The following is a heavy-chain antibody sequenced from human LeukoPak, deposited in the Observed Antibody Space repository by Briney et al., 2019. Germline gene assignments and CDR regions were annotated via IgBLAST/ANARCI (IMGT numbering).Heavy chain of an antibody. CDR3: ARALKDLRRRIGGTTTFDYYYYMDV. V-gene: IGHV3-30*04. Sequence: GGSLRLSCAASGFTFSSYAMHWVRQAPGKGLEWVAVISYDGSNKYYADSVKGRFTISRDNSKNTLYLQMNSLRAEDTAVYYCARALKDLRRRIGGTTTFDYYYYMDVWGKGTTVTISS. J-gene: IGHJ6*03. D-gene: IGHD1-26*01. CDR1: GFTFSSYA. CDR2: ISYDGSNK.